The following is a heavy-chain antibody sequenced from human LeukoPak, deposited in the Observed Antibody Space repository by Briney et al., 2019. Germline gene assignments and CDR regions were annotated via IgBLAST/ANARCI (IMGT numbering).Heavy chain of an antibody. CDR2: IRYDGSNK. CDR3: AKDNSSSWYDYYYYYMDV. D-gene: IGHD6-13*01. V-gene: IGHV3-30*02. Sequence: GGSLRLSCAASGFTFSSYGMHWVRQAPGKGLEWVAFIRYDGSNKYYADSVKGRFTISRDNSKNTLYLQMNSLRAEDTAVYYCAKDNSSSWYDYYYYYMDVWGKGTTVTISS. J-gene: IGHJ6*03. CDR1: GFTFSSYG.